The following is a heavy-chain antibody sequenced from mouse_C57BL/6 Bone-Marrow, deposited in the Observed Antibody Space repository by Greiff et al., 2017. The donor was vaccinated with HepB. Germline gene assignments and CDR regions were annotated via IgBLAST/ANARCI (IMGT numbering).Heavy chain of an antibody. J-gene: IGHJ3*01. CDR2: IYPRSGNT. V-gene: IGHV1-81*01. D-gene: IGHD2-3*01. CDR3: ARPRLLRPSWFAY. CDR1: GYTFTSYG. Sequence: VQLQQSGAELARPGASVKLSCKASGYTFTSYGISWVKQRTGQGLEWIGEIYPRSGNTYYNEKFKGKATLTADKSSSTAYMELSSLTSEDSAVYFCARPRLLRPSWFAYWGQGTLVTVSA.